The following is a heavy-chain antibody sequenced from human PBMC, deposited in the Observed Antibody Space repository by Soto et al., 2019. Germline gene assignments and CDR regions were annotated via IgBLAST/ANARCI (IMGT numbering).Heavy chain of an antibody. CDR1: GGSISGSYW. V-gene: IGHV4-4*02. D-gene: IGHD5-18*01. J-gene: IGHJ4*02. CDR2: IYHGGTT. CDR3: ARVPGYNCGFPYYFEL. Sequence: KPSETLSLTCGVTGGSISGSYWWSWVRQPPGKGLEWIGEIYHGGTTNYNPSHKSRVAISLDKSRNQFSLTLRSVTAADTALYYCARVPGYNCGFPYYFELWGQGILVTVSS.